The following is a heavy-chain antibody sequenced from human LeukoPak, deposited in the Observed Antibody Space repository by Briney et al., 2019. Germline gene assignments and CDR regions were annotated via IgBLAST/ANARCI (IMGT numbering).Heavy chain of an antibody. D-gene: IGHD4-23*01. J-gene: IGHJ1*01. Sequence: PGGSLRLSCSASGFTFSSYAMHWVRQAPGRGLEYVAAISSDGGSTYYADSVKGRFTLSRDNSKNTLYLQMSSLRAEDTAVYYCLKAVDYVGNSGYFQHWGQGTLVTVSS. CDR1: GFTFSSYA. CDR3: LKAVDYVGNSGYFQH. V-gene: IGHV3-64D*06. CDR2: ISSDGGST.